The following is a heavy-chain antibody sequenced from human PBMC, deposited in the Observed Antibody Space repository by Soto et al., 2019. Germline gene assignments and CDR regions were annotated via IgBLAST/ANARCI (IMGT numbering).Heavy chain of an antibody. CDR2: IYYSGST. D-gene: IGHD3-3*01. V-gene: IGHV4-31*03. CDR1: AGSISSGGYY. Sequence: PSDTLSLTGTVSAGSISSGGYYLSWIRQHPGKGLEWIGYIYYSGSTYYNPSLKSRVTISVDTSKNQFSLKLSSVTAADTAVYYCARALWSGFGMDVWGQGTTVTVSS. CDR3: ARALWSGFGMDV. J-gene: IGHJ6*02.